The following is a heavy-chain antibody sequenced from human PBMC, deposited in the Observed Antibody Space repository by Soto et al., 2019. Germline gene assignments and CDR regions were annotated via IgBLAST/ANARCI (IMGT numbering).Heavy chain of an antibody. Sequence: LETLPLTCTVSGGSISNYYWSWIRQHPGKGLEWIGYIYYSGSTNYNPSLKSRVTISVDTSKNQFSLKLSSVTAADTAVYYCARGGPELPSSSGYYYYYYGMDVWGQGTTVTVSS. CDR1: GGSISNYY. J-gene: IGHJ6*02. CDR3: ARGGPELPSSSGYYYYYYGMDV. V-gene: IGHV4-59*08. D-gene: IGHD6-13*01. CDR2: IYYSGST.